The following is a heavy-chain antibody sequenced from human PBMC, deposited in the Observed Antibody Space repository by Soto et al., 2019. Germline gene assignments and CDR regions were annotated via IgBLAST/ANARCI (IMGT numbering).Heavy chain of an antibody. Sequence: DVQLLESGGGLVQPGGSLRLSCAASGFTFSDYAMTWVRQAPGKGLEWVAAITGSGSRTYYADSVKGRFTISRDNSKNTLSLQMNSLRAEDTAIYYCAKARTQQLVLDELDYWGQGSLVTVST. V-gene: IGHV3-23*01. D-gene: IGHD6-13*01. CDR2: ITGSGSRT. CDR1: GFTFSDYA. J-gene: IGHJ4*02. CDR3: AKARTQQLVLDELDY.